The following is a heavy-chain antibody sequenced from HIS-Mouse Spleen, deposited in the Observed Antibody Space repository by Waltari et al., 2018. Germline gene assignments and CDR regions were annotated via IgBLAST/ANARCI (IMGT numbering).Heavy chain of an antibody. CDR2: IYYSGST. CDR3: AREIPYSSSWYDWYFDL. CDR1: GGSISSSSYY. D-gene: IGHD6-13*01. Sequence: QLQLQESGPGLVKPSETLSLTCTVSGGSISSSSYYWGWIRQPPGKGLEWIGSIYYSGSTHSNPSLKSRVTISVDTSKHQFSLKLSSVTAADTAVYYCAREIPYSSSWYDWYFDLWGRGTLVTVSS. V-gene: IGHV4-39*07. J-gene: IGHJ2*01.